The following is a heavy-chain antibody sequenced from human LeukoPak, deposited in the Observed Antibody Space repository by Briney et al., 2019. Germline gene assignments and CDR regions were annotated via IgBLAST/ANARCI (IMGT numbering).Heavy chain of an antibody. CDR1: GYTFTNYD. Sequence: GASVKVSCKASGYTFTNYDINWVQQATGQGLEWMGWMNANSGNTGYAQKFQGRVTMTRNTSINTAYMELSSLRSEDTAVYYCASGPAWEGHHYYSDYWGQGTLVTVSS. D-gene: IGHD1-26*01. CDR2: MNANSGNT. V-gene: IGHV1-8*01. J-gene: IGHJ4*02. CDR3: ASGPAWEGHHYYSDY.